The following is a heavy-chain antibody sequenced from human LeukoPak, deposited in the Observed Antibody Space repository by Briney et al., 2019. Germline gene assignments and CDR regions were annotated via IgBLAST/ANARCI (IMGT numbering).Heavy chain of an antibody. D-gene: IGHD4-17*01. J-gene: IGHJ2*01. CDR3: ATLYGDYHWYFDL. V-gene: IGHV3-23*01. CDR2: LSVSGGST. CDR1: GLTFSRYV. Sequence: GGSLRLSCASSGLTFSRYVMGWVRQAPGKGLEWVSTLSVSGGSTFYAASVKGRFTVSRDNSKNTLFLQMNSLRAEDTAVYYCATLYGDYHWYFDLWGRGTLVTVSS.